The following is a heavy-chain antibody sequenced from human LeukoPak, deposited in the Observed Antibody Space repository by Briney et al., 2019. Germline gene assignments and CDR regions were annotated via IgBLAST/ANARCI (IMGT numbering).Heavy chain of an antibody. Sequence: ASVKVSCKASGYTFTSYGISWVRQAPGQGLEWMGWTSAYNGNTNYAQKLQGRVTMTTDTSTSTAYMELRSLRSDDTAVYYCARVCRIVVVPAAPGGLDAFDIWGQGTMVTVSS. D-gene: IGHD2-2*01. J-gene: IGHJ3*02. CDR2: TSAYNGNT. CDR1: GYTFTSYG. CDR3: ARVCRIVVVPAAPGGLDAFDI. V-gene: IGHV1-18*01.